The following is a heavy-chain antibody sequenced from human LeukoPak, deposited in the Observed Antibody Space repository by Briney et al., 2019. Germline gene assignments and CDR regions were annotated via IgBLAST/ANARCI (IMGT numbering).Heavy chain of an antibody. CDR1: GYTFSDYY. V-gene: IGHV1-2*02. CDR3: AREPQGSGYSYGGGVYYFDY. D-gene: IGHD5-18*01. Sequence: ASVKVSCKTSGYTFSDYYMHWVRQAPGQGLEWMGWINPNSGGTNYAQKFQGRVTMTRDTSISTAYMELSRLRSDDTAVYYCAREPQGSGYSYGGGVYYFDYWGQGTLVTVSS. J-gene: IGHJ4*02. CDR2: INPNSGGT.